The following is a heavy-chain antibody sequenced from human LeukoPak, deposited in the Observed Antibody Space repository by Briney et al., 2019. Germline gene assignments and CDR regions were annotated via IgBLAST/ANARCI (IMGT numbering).Heavy chain of an antibody. CDR3: ARFAAGGSYYYMDV. J-gene: IGHJ6*03. D-gene: IGHD6-25*01. V-gene: IGHV3-48*01. CDR2: IGTSSTTI. Sequence: GGSLRLSCAASGFTFSSYTMNWVRQPPGKGLEWVSNIGTSSTTIYYADSLKGRFTISRDNAKNSLYLQMNSLRADDTAVYYCARFAAGGSYYYMDVWGKGTTVTVSS. CDR1: GFTFSSYT.